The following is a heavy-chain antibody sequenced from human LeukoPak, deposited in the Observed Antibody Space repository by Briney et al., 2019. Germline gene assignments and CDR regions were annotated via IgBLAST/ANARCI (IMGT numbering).Heavy chain of an antibody. CDR2: ISTSSSTI. D-gene: IGHD5-24*01. V-gene: IGHV3-48*01. CDR1: GFTFSSYS. CDR3: ARVEMATIGDY. Sequence: GGSLRLSCAASGFTFSSYSMNWVRQAPGKGVEWVSYISTSSSTIHYADSVKGRFTISRDNAKNSLYRQMNSLRVEDTAVYYCARVEMATIGDYWGQGTLVTVSS. J-gene: IGHJ4*02.